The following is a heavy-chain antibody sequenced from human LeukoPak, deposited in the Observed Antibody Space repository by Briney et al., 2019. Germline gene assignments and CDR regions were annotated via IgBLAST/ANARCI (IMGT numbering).Heavy chain of an antibody. V-gene: IGHV3-30*18. J-gene: IGHJ4*02. CDR3: AKGWQLVDY. CDR2: LSCDGSNK. Sequence: GGSLRLSCAASGFTFSNYGMHWVRQAPGKGLEWVAVLSCDGSNKYYADSVKGRFTISRDNSKNTLYLQMNSLRPEDTAVYYCAKGWQLVDYWGQGTLVTVSS. CDR1: GFTFSNYG. D-gene: IGHD6-13*01.